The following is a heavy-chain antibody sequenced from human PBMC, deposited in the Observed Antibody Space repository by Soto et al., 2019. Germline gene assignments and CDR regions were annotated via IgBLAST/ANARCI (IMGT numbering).Heavy chain of an antibody. CDR2: IIPIFGTA. D-gene: IGHD3-22*01. Sequence: QVQLVQSGAEVKKPGSSVKGSGNDSGGTFSSYAISWVRQAPGHGLEWMGGIIPIFGTANYAQTFQGRVTITADESTSTAYLELSSLRAEDTAVYYCATQTPVNMMELGEGMDVWGQGTTVTVSS. V-gene: IGHV1-69*01. J-gene: IGHJ6*02. CDR3: ATQTPVNMMELGEGMDV. CDR1: GGTFSSYA.